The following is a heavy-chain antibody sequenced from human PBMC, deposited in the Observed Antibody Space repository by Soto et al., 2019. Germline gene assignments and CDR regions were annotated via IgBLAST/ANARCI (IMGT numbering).Heavy chain of an antibody. CDR1: GFTFSSYA. J-gene: IGHJ4*02. CDR3: AKRQGISDY. V-gene: IGHV3-23*01. Sequence: GGSLRLSCAASGFTFSSYAMSWVRQAPGKGREWVSAISGSGGSTYYAESVKGRFTISRDNSKNTLYLQMNSLRAEDTAVYYRAKRQGISDYWGQGTLVTVSS. CDR2: ISGSGGST.